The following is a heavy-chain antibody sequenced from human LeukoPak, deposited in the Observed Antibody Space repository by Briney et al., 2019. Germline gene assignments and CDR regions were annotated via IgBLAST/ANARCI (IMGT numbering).Heavy chain of an antibody. CDR2: ISSSSSSSI. J-gene: IGHJ6*02. V-gene: IGHV3-48*02. D-gene: IGHD4-17*01. CDR1: GFTFSRFG. CDR3: ARPLYGDYVNYGMDV. Sequence: GGSLRLSCAASGFTFSRFGMNWVRQAPGKGLEWVSYISSSSSSSIYYADSVKGRFTISRDNAKNSLYLQMNSLRDEDTAVYYCARPLYGDYVNYGMDVWGQGTTVTVSS.